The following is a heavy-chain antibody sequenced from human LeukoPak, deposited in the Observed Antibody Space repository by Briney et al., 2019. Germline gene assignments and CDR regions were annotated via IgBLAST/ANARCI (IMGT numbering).Heavy chain of an antibody. D-gene: IGHD1-14*01. V-gene: IGHV3-23*01. CDR2: ISGSGGST. CDR3: VRDIGTD. CDR1: GFTFSSYA. J-gene: IGHJ4*02. Sequence: GGSLRLSCAASGFTFSSYAMTWVRQAPGKGLEWVSSISGSGGSTYYADSVKGRFTISRDNAKNMLYLQMNSLRVEDTAVYYCVRDIGTDWGQGTLVTVSS.